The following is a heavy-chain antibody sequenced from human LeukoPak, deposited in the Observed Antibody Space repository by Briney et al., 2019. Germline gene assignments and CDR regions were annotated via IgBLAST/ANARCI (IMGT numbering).Heavy chain of an antibody. CDR1: GGSLNSGSYY. D-gene: IGHD2-21*02. V-gene: IGHV4-31*03. CDR2: ISYRGSA. Sequence: PSETLSLTCTVFGGSLNSGSYYWSWIRHHPGKGLEWIGYISYRGSAHSNPSLKSRVSISADTSKNQFSLNLNSVTAADTAVYYCARMPRGIEVVTPYYFDCWGPGTLVTVSS. CDR3: ARMPRGIEVVTPYYFDC. J-gene: IGHJ4*02.